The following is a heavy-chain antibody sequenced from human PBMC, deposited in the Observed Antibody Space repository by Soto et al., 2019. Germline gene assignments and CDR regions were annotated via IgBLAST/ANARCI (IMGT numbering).Heavy chain of an antibody. CDR3: AIQLIGDSSSTSCTKHYGMDV. Sequence: GESLKISCKGSGYSFTSYWISRVRQMPGKGLEWMGRIDPSDSYTNYSPSFQGHVTISADKSISTAYLQWSSLKASDTAMYYCAIQLIGDSSSTSCTKHYGMDVWGQGNTVNISS. CDR1: GYSFTSYW. V-gene: IGHV5-10-1*01. D-gene: IGHD2-2*01. J-gene: IGHJ6*01. CDR2: IDPSDSYT.